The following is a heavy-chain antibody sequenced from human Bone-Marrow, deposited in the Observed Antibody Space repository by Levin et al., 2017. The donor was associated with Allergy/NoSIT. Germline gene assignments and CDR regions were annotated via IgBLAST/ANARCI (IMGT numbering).Heavy chain of an antibody. CDR3: ARDVESPDWFDP. J-gene: IGHJ5*02. CDR2: VDPVSGAT. V-gene: IGHV1-2*06. CDR1: GYSFTAFD. Sequence: ASVKVSCKASGYSFTAFDVNWVRQAPGQGLEWMGRVDPVSGATNYAQKFQGRVTMTRNTSTSTAYMDLRRLTSDDTALYYCARDVESPDWFDPWGPGTLVTVSS.